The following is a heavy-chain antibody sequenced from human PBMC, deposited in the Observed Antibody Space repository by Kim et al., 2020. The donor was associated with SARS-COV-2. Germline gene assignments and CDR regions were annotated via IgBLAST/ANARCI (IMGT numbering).Heavy chain of an antibody. Sequence: YAQKLQDRVTMTTDTSTSTAYMELRSLRSDDTAVYYCARDLGYNKPIFMDVWGKGTTVTVSS. V-gene: IGHV1-18*01. D-gene: IGHD5-18*01. J-gene: IGHJ6*03. CDR3: ARDLGYNKPIFMDV.